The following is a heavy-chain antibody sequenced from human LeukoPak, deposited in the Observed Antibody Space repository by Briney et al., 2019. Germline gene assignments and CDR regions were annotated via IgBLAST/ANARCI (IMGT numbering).Heavy chain of an antibody. J-gene: IGHJ4*02. CDR3: ARSLRGWYKDY. CDR1: GYTFTSYG. Sequence: ASVKVSCKASGYTFTSYGINWVRQATGQGLEWTGWVNPNSGNTAYAQKFQGRVTMTRDTSINTAYMELSSLRSEDTAVYYCARSLRGWYKDYWGQGTLVTVSS. D-gene: IGHD6-19*01. V-gene: IGHV1-8*02. CDR2: VNPNSGNT.